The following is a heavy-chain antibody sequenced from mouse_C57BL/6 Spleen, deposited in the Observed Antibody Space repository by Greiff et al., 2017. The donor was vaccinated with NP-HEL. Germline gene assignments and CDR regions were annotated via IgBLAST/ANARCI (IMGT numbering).Heavy chain of an antibody. CDR1: GFSFNTYA. CDR3: VRPTYDYDVWFAY. J-gene: IGHJ3*01. Sequence: GGGLVQPKGSLKLSCAASGFSFNTYAMNWVRQAPGKGLEWVARIRSKSNNYATYYADSVKDRFTISRDDSESMLYLQMNNLKTEDTAMYYCVRPTYDYDVWFAYWGQGTLVTVSA. CDR2: IRSKSNNYAT. D-gene: IGHD2-4*01. V-gene: IGHV10-1*01.